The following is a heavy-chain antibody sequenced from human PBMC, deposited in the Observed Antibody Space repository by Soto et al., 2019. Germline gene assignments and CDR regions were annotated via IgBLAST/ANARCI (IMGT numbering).Heavy chain of an antibody. Sequence: QVQLVESGGGLVKPGGSLRLSCAASGFTFSDYYMSLFRQAPGKGLEWVSYISSSGSTIYYAVSGKGRFTISRDNAKNSLYLQMNSLRAEDTAVYYCARSVDYGDYGYDYWGQGTLVTVSS. CDR1: GFTFSDYY. J-gene: IGHJ4*02. CDR2: ISSSGSTI. D-gene: IGHD4-17*01. CDR3: ARSVDYGDYGYDY. V-gene: IGHV3-11*01.